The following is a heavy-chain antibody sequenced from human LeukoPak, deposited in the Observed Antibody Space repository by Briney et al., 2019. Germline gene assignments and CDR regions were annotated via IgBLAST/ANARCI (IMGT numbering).Heavy chain of an antibody. CDR3: AREGTTEFDS. V-gene: IGHV3-7*01. D-gene: IGHD1-1*01. J-gene: IGHJ4*02. CDR2: IKQDGSEQ. Sequence: PGGSLRLSCAASGFTFRNYWMSWVRQAQGKGLEWVGNIKQDGSEQYYLGSVKGRFTISRDNAENSLYLQLNSLRAEDTALYYCAREGTTEFDSWGQGILVTVSS. CDR1: GFTFRNYW.